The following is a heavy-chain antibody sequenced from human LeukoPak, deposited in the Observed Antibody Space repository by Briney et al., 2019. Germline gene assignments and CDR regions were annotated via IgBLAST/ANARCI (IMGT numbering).Heavy chain of an antibody. Sequence: PSQTLSLTCTVSGGSISSGGYYWSWIWQPPGKGLEWIGYIYHSGSTYYNPSLKSRVTISVDRSKNQFSLKLSSVTAADTAVYYCAREASIAARFYDYWGQGTLVTVSS. CDR3: AREASIAARFYDY. V-gene: IGHV4-30-2*01. J-gene: IGHJ4*02. CDR2: IYHSGST. D-gene: IGHD6-6*01. CDR1: GGSISSGGYY.